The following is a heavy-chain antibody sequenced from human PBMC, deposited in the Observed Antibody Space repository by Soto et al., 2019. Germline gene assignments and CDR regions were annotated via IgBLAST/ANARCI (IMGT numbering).Heavy chain of an antibody. Sequence: GGSLRLSCAASGFTFSSYGMHWVRQAPGKGLEWVAVISYDGSNKYYADSVKGRFTISRDNSKNTLYLQMNSLRAEDTAVYYCAKDRGEGSGYYIYYYYGMDVWGQGTTVTVSS. V-gene: IGHV3-30*18. CDR2: ISYDGSNK. CDR1: GFTFSSYG. D-gene: IGHD3-3*01. CDR3: AKDRGEGSGYYIYYYYGMDV. J-gene: IGHJ6*02.